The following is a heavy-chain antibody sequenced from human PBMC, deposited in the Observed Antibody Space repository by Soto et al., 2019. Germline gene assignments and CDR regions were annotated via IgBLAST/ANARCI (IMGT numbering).Heavy chain of an antibody. CDR1: GFTFSSYW. J-gene: IGHJ4*02. V-gene: IGHV3-74*01. D-gene: IGHD3-22*01. CDR3: ARYGPGGSGYYFDY. Sequence: GGSLRLSCAASGFTFSSYWMHWVRQAPGKGLVWVSRINSDGSSTSYADSVKGRFTISRDNAKNTLYLQMNSLRAEDTAVYYCARYGPGGSGYYFDYWGQGTLVTVSS. CDR2: INSDGSST.